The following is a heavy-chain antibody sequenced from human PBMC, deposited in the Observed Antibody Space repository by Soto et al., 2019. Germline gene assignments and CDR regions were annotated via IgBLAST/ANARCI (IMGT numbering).Heavy chain of an antibody. CDR2: ISAHNGNT. V-gene: IGHV1-18*01. D-gene: IGHD1-20*01. J-gene: IGHJ4*02. Sequence: QVHLVQSGAEVKKPGASVKVSCKGSGYGFTTYGITWVRQAPGQGLEWMAWISAHNGNTNYAQKLQGRVTVTRDTSTSTAYMELRSLISADTAVYYCARGRYGDYWGQGALVTVSS. CDR3: ARGRYGDY. CDR1: GYGFTTYG.